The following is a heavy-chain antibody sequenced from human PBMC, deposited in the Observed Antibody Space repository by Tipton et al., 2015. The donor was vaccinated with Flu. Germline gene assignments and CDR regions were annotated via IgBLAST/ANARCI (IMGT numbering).Heavy chain of an antibody. V-gene: IGHV3-23*01. J-gene: IGHJ4*02. Sequence: SLRLSCAASGFTFSSYAMSWVRQAPGKGLEWVSAISGSGGSTYYADSVKGRFTISRGNSKNTLYLQMNSLRAEDTAVYYCAKGSRYCGGDCLNDYWGQGTLVTVSS. CDR2: ISGSGGST. CDR3: AKGSRYCGGDCLNDY. CDR1: GFTFSSYA. D-gene: IGHD2-21*02.